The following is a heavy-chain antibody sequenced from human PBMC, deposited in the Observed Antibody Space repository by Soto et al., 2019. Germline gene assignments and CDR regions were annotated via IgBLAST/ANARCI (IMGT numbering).Heavy chain of an antibody. D-gene: IGHD4-17*01. CDR3: AKVTVTTLNYYYYYAMDV. Sequence: GGSLRLSWAASGFTFSSYALSWVRQAPGKGLEWVSTISGSGGSPYYADSVKGRFTISRDNSKNTLYLQMNSLRAEDTAVYYCAKVTVTTLNYYYYYAMDVWGQGTTVTVSS. J-gene: IGHJ6*02. V-gene: IGHV3-23*01. CDR2: ISGSGGSP. CDR1: GFTFSSYA.